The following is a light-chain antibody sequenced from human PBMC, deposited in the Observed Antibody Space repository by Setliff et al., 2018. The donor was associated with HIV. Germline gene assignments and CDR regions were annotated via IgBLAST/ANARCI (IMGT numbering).Light chain of an antibody. V-gene: IGLV2-14*03. CDR1: SRDVGSSNY. CDR2: DVS. CDR3: SSYAGSNNV. Sequence: QSALTQPASVSGSPGQSITISCTGTSRDVGSSNYVSWYQHHPGKAPRLIIYDVSERPSAVSNRFSGSKSGNTASLTVSGLQAEDEADYYCSSYAGSNNVFGTGTKGTVL. J-gene: IGLJ1*01.